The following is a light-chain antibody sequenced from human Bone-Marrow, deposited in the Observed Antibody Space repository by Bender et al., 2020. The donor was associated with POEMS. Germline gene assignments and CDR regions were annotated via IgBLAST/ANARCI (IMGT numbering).Light chain of an antibody. V-gene: IGLV1-47*01. CDR3: AAWDDSLSGWV. CDR1: SSNIGTNY. J-gene: IGLJ3*02. Sequence: QSVLTQPPSASGTPGQRVTISCSGSSSNIGTNYVYWYQQLPGTAPKLLIFGDNQRPSGVPDRFLASKSDTSASLAISGLRSEDEADYYCAAWDDSLSGWVFGGGTKLTVL. CDR2: GDN.